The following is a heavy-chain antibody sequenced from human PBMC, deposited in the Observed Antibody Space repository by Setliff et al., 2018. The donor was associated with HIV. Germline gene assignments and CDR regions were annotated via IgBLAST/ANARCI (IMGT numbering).Heavy chain of an antibody. V-gene: IGHV1-18*01. D-gene: IGHD2-2*01. J-gene: IGHJ5*02. CDR1: GYTFTSYG. CDR2: ISAYNGNT. CDR3: ARTSGGYCSSTSCPEYNWFDP. Sequence: ASVKVSCKASGYTFTSYGISWVRQAPGQGLEWMGWISAYNGNTNYAQKLQGRVTMTTDTSTSTAYMELRSLRSDDTAVYYCARTSGGYCSSTSCPEYNWFDPWGQGTLVTVSS.